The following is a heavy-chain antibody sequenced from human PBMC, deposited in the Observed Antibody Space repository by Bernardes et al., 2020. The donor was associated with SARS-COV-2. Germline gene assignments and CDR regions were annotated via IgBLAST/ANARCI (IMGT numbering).Heavy chain of an antibody. CDR3: AKDKPGCGGSCRADASDI. Sequence: GGSLRLSCAASGFTFSSYAMSWVRQAPGKGLEWVSFISASGSSTYYADSVKGRFTISRDNSKSTLYLQMNSLRAEDTAVYYCAKDKPGCGGSCRADASDIWGQGTMVTVSS. CDR2: ISASGSST. D-gene: IGHD2-15*01. CDR1: GFTFSSYA. V-gene: IGHV3-23*01. J-gene: IGHJ3*02.